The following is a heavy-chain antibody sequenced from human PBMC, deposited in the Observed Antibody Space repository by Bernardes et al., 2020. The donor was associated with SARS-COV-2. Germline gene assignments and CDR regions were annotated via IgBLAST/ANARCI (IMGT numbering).Heavy chain of an antibody. J-gene: IGHJ6*02. V-gene: IGHV3-74*01. D-gene: IGHD3-10*01. CDR1: GFTLSSYW. Sequence: GGSLRLSCAASGFTLSSYWMHWVRQAPGKGLMWVARINSDGSNTRYADSMMGRFTISRDNAKNTLFLQMNSLRVEDTATYYCEVNYYYGMDVWGQGTTVTVSS. CDR3: EVNYYYGMDV. CDR2: INSDGSNT.